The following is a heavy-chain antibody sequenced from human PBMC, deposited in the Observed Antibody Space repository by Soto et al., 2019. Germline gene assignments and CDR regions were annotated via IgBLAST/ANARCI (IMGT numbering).Heavy chain of an antibody. V-gene: IGHV3-7*03. D-gene: IGHD1-26*01. CDR2: LKKDGNEK. Sequence: GGSLRLSWAASGFTFSAYCMTWVRQAPGKWLEWVANLKKDGNEKYYGDSVKGRFTISRDNAKSCLYLQMNSLTAGDTAVYYWVRGRGIDGSPYYYYYGMDVWGRGTTVTLS. J-gene: IGHJ6*02. CDR3: VRGRGIDGSPYYYYYGMDV. CDR1: GFTFSAYC.